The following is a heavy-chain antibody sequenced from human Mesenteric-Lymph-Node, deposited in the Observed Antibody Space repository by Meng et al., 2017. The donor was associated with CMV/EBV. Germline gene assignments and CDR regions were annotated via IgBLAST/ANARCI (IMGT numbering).Heavy chain of an antibody. CDR1: GFTFSDYY. CDR2: TRFDGSNK. Sequence: GGSLRLSCAASGFTFSDYYMSWIRQAPGKGLEWVAFTRFDGSNKYYADSVKGRFTISRDISKNAVYLQMNSLRVEDTAVYYCAKEVFRFLEWHPLDYWGQGTLVTVSS. V-gene: IGHV3-30*02. D-gene: IGHD3-3*01. J-gene: IGHJ4*02. CDR3: AKEVFRFLEWHPLDY.